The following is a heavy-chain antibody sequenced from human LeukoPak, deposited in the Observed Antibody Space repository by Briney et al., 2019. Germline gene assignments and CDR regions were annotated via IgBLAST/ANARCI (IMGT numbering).Heavy chain of an antibody. J-gene: IGHJ4*02. CDR3: ATAATEWGGFDY. Sequence: GASVKVSCKVSGYTLTESSMHWVRQAPGKGLEWMGGFDPEDGETIYAQKFQGRVTMTEDTSTDTAYMELSSLRSEDTAVYYCATAATEWGGFDYWGQGTLVTVSS. CDR2: FDPEDGET. V-gene: IGHV1-24*01. D-gene: IGHD3-16*01. CDR1: GYTLTESS.